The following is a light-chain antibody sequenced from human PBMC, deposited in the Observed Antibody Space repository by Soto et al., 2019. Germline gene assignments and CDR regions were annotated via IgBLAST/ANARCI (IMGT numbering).Light chain of an antibody. J-gene: IGLJ2*01. CDR2: EVS. CDR3: SSYAGSNNFVV. V-gene: IGLV2-8*01. CDR1: SSDVGGYNY. Sequence: QSALTQPPSESGCPGQSVTISCTGTSSDVGGYNYVSWYQQHPGKAPKLMIYEVSKRPSGVPDRFSGSKSGNTASLTVSGLQAEDEADYYCSSYAGSNNFVVFGGGTKVTVL.